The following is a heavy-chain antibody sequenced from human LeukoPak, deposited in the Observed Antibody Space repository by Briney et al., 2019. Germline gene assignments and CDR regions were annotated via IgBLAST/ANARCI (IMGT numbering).Heavy chain of an antibody. D-gene: IGHD6-19*01. CDR3: AKDIARIAVAEGPDY. V-gene: IGHV3-43*01. J-gene: IGHJ4*02. CDR2: ISWDGGST. CDR1: GFTFDDYT. Sequence: GGSLRLSCAASGFTFDDYTMHWVRQAPGKGLEWVSLISWDGGSTYYADSVKGRFTISRDNSKNSLYLQMNSLRTEDTALYYCAKDIARIAVAEGPDYWGQGTLVTVSS.